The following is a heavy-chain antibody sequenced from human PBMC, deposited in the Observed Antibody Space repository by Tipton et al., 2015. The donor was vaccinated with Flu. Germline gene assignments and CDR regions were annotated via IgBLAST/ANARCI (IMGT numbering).Heavy chain of an antibody. CDR2: ISTSGTSI. CDR1: GFTFSAYE. CDR3: ARDGRSGFYYFDY. D-gene: IGHD3-3*01. J-gene: IGHJ4*02. V-gene: IGHV3-48*03. Sequence: VQLVQSGGGLVQPGGSLRLSCEASGFTFSAYEMNWVRQAPGKGLEWISYISTSGTSIYYADSVKGRFTISRDNAKNSLYLQMNSLRAEDTAVYYCARDGRSGFYYFDYWGQGTLVTVSS.